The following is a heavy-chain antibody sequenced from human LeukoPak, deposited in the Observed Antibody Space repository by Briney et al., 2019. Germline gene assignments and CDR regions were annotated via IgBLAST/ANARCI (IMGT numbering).Heavy chain of an antibody. D-gene: IGHD5-18*01. CDR1: GGSISSHY. CDR3: AREGAAMGAFDI. V-gene: IGHV4-59*11. CDR2: IYYSGST. Sequence: SETLSLTCTVSGGSISSHYWSWIRQPPGKGLEWIGYIYYSGSTNYNPSLKSRVTISVDTSKNQFSLKLSSVTAADTAVYYCAREGAAMGAFDIWGQGTMVTVSS. J-gene: IGHJ3*02.